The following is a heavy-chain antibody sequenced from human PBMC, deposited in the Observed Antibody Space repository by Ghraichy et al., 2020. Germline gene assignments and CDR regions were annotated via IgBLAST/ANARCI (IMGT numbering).Heavy chain of an antibody. D-gene: IGHD1-26*01. J-gene: IGHJ4*02. Sequence: GESLNISCKGSGYSFTSYWISWVRQMPGKGLEWMGRIDPSDSYTNYSPSFQGHVTISADKSISTAYLQWSSLKASDTAMYYCARLEIVGATVRGDHDYWGQGTLVTVSS. V-gene: IGHV5-10-1*01. CDR2: IDPSDSYT. CDR1: GYSFTSYW. CDR3: ARLEIVGATVRGDHDY.